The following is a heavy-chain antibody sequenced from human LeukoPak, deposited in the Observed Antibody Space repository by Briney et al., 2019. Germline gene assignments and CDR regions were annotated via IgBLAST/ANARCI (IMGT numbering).Heavy chain of an antibody. J-gene: IGHJ4*02. Sequence: SETLSLTCTVSGGSISSYYWSWIRQPPGKGLEWIGYIYYSGSTNYNPSLKSRVTISVDTSKNQFSLKLSSVTAADTAVYYCARDNIRHYYGSGSYSEGHYFDYWGQGTLVTVSS. CDR3: ARDNIRHYYGSGSYSEGHYFDY. D-gene: IGHD3-10*01. V-gene: IGHV4-59*01. CDR2: IYYSGST. CDR1: GGSISSYY.